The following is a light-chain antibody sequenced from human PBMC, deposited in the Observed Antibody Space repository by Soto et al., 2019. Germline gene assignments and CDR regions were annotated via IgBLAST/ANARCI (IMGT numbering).Light chain of an antibody. CDR3: QSYDSSLSGVV. CDR2: GNS. V-gene: IGLV1-40*01. J-gene: IGLJ2*01. CDR1: SSNIGAGYD. Sequence: QSVLTQPPSVSGAPGQRVTISCTGSSSNIGAGYDVPWYPQLPGTAPKLLIYGNSNRPSGVPDRFSGSKSGTSASLDITGIQAEDEADYCCQSYDSSLSGVVFGGGTKLTVL.